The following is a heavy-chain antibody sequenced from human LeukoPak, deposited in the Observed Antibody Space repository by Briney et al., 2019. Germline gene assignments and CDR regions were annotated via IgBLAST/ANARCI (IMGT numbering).Heavy chain of an antibody. J-gene: IGHJ4*02. CDR2: ISSSSSYI. Sequence: PGGSLRLSCAASGFTFSSYSMNWVRQAPGKGLEWVSSISSSSSYIYYADSVKGRFTISRDNAKNSLYLQMNSLRAEDTAVCYCARKATYYYDSSGYYFGYWGQGTLVTVSS. V-gene: IGHV3-21*01. CDR1: GFTFSSYS. D-gene: IGHD3-22*01. CDR3: ARKATYYYDSSGYYFGY.